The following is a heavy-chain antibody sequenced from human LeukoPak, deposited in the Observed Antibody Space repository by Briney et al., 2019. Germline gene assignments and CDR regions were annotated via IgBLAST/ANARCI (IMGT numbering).Heavy chain of an antibody. CDR3: ARDRGGTGDFDY. J-gene: IGHJ4*02. CDR2: INIGNGDT. V-gene: IGHV1-3*04. Sequence: GASVKVSCKASGGTFSSYAISWVRQAPGQRLEWMGWINIGNGDTKYSQKFQGRVSIARDTSASTTYMELSSLRSEDTAIYYCARDRGGTGDFDYWGQGTLVTVSS. CDR1: GGTFSSYA. D-gene: IGHD1-1*01.